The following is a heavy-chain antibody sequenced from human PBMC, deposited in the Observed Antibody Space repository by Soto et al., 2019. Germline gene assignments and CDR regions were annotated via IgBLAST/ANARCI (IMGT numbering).Heavy chain of an antibody. D-gene: IGHD6-13*01. J-gene: IGHJ5*02. Sequence: SVKVSCKASGGTFSSYAISWVRQSPGQGLEWMGGIIPIFGTANYAQKFQGRVTITADESTSTAYMELSSLRSEDTAVYYCARDGIAAAGIGWFDPWGQGTLVTVSS. V-gene: IGHV1-69*13. CDR2: IIPIFGTA. CDR1: GGTFSSYA. CDR3: ARDGIAAAGIGWFDP.